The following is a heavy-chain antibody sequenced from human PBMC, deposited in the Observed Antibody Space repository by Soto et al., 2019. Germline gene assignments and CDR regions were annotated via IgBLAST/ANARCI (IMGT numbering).Heavy chain of an antibody. D-gene: IGHD2-15*01. CDR1: GGSISSGGYY. V-gene: IGHV4-31*03. CDR3: ARGSVVAATLFDY. CDR2: NHYSGST. J-gene: IGHJ4*02. Sequence: QVQLQESGPGVVKPSQTLSLTCTVSGGSISSGGYYWSWIRQHPGKGLEGIGYNHYSGSTYYNPSLKSRVTISVDTSKNQFYLKLSSVTAADTAVYYCARGSVVAATLFDYWGQGTLVTVSS.